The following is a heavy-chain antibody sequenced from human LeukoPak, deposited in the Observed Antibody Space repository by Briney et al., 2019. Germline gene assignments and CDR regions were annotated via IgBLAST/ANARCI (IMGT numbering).Heavy chain of an antibody. J-gene: IGHJ5*02. CDR2: IYYSGST. Sequence: SETLSLTCTVSGGSISSYYWSWIRQPPGKGLEWIGYIYYSGSTNYNPSLKSRVTISVDTSKNQFSLKLSSVTAADTAVYYCARDLLSEYKRRWFDPWGQGTLVTVSS. CDR1: GGSISSYY. D-gene: IGHD5-18*01. V-gene: IGHV4-59*01. CDR3: ARDLLSEYKRRWFDP.